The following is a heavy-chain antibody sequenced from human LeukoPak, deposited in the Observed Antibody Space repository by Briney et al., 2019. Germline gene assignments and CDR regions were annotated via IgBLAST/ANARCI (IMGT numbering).Heavy chain of an antibody. CDR3: ARDSGVDAHIDY. CDR2: ISISSSTL. D-gene: IGHD3-3*01. J-gene: IGHJ4*02. V-gene: IGHV3-48*02. Sequence: PGGSLRLSCAVFGFTFSNYDMHWVRQAPGKGLEWVSYISISSSTLYYTDSVKGRFTISRDNAKNSLYLQMNSLRDEDTAVYYCARDSGVDAHIDYWGQGTPVTVSA. CDR1: GFTFSNYD.